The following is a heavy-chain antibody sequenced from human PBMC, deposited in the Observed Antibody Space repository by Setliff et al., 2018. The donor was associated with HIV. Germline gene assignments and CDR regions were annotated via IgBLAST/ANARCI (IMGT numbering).Heavy chain of an antibody. Sequence: PGGSLRLSCAASGFTFSSYWMHWVRQAPGKGLVWVSRINGDGSSSTYADSVKGRFTISRDNAKKTLYLQMNSLRAEDTAVYYCARDHPHSGAFDIWGQGTMVTVSS. V-gene: IGHV3-74*03. CDR1: GFTFSSYW. J-gene: IGHJ3*02. D-gene: IGHD3-10*01. CDR3: ARDHPHSGAFDI. CDR2: INGDGSSS.